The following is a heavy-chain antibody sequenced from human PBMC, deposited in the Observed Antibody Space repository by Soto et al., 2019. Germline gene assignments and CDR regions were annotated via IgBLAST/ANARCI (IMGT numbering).Heavy chain of an antibody. Sequence: ALVKVSCKASGYTFTSYDINWVRQATGQGLEWMGWMNPNSGNTGYAQKFQGRVTMARNTSISTAYMELSSLRSEDTAVYYCARGPSFYDILTGYSDDAFDIWGQGTMV. CDR3: ARGPSFYDILTGYSDDAFDI. J-gene: IGHJ3*02. CDR2: MNPNSGNT. D-gene: IGHD3-9*01. CDR1: GYTFTSYD. V-gene: IGHV1-8*01.